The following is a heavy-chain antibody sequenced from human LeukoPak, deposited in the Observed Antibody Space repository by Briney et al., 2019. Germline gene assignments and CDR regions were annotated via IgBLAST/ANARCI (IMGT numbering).Heavy chain of an antibody. CDR1: GFTFSSYV. CDR3: AKEGSNGDFDY. J-gene: IGHJ4*02. V-gene: IGHV3-30*18. Sequence: GGSLRLSCAGSGFTFSSYVVHWVRQAPGKGLEWVTVISYDGSNKYYGDSVKGRFTISRDNSKNTLYLKMNSLRAEDTAVYYCAKEGSNGDFDYWGQGTLVTVSS. CDR2: ISYDGSNK. D-gene: IGHD1-26*01.